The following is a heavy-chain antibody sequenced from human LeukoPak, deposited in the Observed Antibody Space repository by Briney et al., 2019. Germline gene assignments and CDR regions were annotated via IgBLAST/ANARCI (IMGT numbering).Heavy chain of an antibody. V-gene: IGHV4-38-2*02. CDR2: IYHSGNT. CDR3: AGKYYYDTSGYFYVDW. Sequence: SETLSLTCTVSGYSIGSGYYWGWVRQSPGKGLEWIGSIYHSGNTYYNPSLRSRVTISMDTSKNQFSLKLSSVTAADTAVYYCAGKYYYDTSGYFYVDWWGRGILVTVSS. CDR1: GYSIGSGYY. D-gene: IGHD3-22*01. J-gene: IGHJ4*02.